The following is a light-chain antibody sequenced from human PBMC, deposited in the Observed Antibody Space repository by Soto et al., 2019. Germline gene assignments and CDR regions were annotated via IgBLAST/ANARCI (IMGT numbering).Light chain of an antibody. V-gene: IGLV3-21*04. J-gene: IGLJ1*01. CDR1: NIGSKS. CDR2: YDS. CDR3: QVWDSSSDHYV. Sequence: SYELTQPPSGSVAPGKTARITCGGNNIGSKSVHWYQQKPGQAPVLVIYYDSDRPSGIPERSSGSNSGNTATLTISRVEAGDEADYYCQVWDSSSDHYVFGTGTKLTVL.